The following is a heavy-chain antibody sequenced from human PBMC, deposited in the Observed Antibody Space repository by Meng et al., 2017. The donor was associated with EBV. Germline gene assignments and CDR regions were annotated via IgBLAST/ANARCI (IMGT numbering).Heavy chain of an antibody. V-gene: IGHV1-69*01. D-gene: IGHD1-20*01. CDR3: ARAPDNLNDGPYY. CDR2: IIPIYGTA. J-gene: IGHJ4*02. CDR1: GGSFCSDA. Sequence: QVQLVQSGAAVVKPASSVKVPCDASGGSFCSDATSWVRHEPAQGLEWMGGIIPIYGTANYEQKFQGRVTITADESKSTAYLELSSLSSEDTAVYYCARAPDNLNDGPYYWGQGTLVTVSS.